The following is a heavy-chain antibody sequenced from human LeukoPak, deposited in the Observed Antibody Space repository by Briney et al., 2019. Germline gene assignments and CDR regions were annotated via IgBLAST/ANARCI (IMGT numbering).Heavy chain of an antibody. J-gene: IGHJ6*03. CDR3: ARAQWRTYSYYYMDV. D-gene: IGHD6-19*01. CDR2: IYSGGST. CDR1: GFTISFNY. Sequence: GGSLRLSCAASGFTISFNYMSWVRQAPGKGLEWISVIYSGGSTYYADSVKGRFTISRDDSKNTLYLQMNSLRAEDTAIYYCARAQWRTYSYYYMDVWGKGTTVTVSS. V-gene: IGHV3-53*01.